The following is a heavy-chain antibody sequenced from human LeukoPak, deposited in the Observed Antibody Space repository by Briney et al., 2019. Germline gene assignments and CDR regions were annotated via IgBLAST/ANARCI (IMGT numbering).Heavy chain of an antibody. Sequence: GGSLRLSCVASGFTFSNYWMHWVRHTPGKGLAWVSRIRTDGGETNYAGSVKGRFTISRDNAKNTLYLQMNSLRVEDTAVCYCAREFLAQGSWRQGTLVTVSS. D-gene: IGHD3-10*01. V-gene: IGHV3-74*01. J-gene: IGHJ4*02. CDR2: IRTDGGET. CDR3: AREFLAQGS. CDR1: GFTFSNYW.